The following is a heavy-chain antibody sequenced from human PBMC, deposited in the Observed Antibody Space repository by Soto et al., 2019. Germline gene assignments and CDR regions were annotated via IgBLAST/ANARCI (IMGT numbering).Heavy chain of an antibody. V-gene: IGHV4-34*01. CDR3: ARTRCSSTSCRPNFDY. CDR1: GGSFSGYY. CDR2: INHRGST. J-gene: IGHJ4*02. Sequence: QVQLQQWGAGLLKPSETLSLTCAVYGGSFSGYYLSWLRQPPGKGLEWIGEINHRGSTNYNPSLKSRVTISPDTSKNQFSLRLSSVTAADTAVYYCARTRCSSTSCRPNFDYWGQGTLVTVSS. D-gene: IGHD2-2*01.